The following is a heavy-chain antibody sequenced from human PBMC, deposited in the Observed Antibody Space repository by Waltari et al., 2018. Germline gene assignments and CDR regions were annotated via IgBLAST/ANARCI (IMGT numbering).Heavy chain of an antibody. V-gene: IGHV3-15*07. Sequence: LEWVGRIKSKTDGGTTDYAAPVKGRFTISRDDSKNTLYLQMNSLKTEDTAVYYCTTVRSIAVAGTWGQGTLVTVSS. CDR3: TTVRSIAVAGT. D-gene: IGHD6-19*01. J-gene: IGHJ4*02. CDR2: IKSKTDGGTT.